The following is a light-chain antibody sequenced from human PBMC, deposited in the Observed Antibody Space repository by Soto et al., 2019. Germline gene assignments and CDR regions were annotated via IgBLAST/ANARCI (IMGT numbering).Light chain of an antibody. CDR3: QQSYTTPRT. CDR1: QTVTNY. Sequence: DIQMTQSPSSLSAAVGDRVTITCRASQTVTNYLYWYHQQPGKAPRLLINAASNLQSGVPSRFRGSGSETDFTLTITSLQPEDFATYYCQQSYTTPRTFGQGTKVDIK. V-gene: IGKV1-39*01. J-gene: IGKJ1*01. CDR2: AAS.